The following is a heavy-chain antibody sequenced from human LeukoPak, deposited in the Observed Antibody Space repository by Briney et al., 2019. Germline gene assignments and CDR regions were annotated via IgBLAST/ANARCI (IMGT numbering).Heavy chain of an antibody. D-gene: IGHD3-3*02. Sequence: ASVTVSCKASGYTFTSYYMHWVRQAPGQGIEWMGLINTSGGSTNYAQKFQGRVTMTRHTSTSTVYMELSSLRSEDTAVYYCARDGPISNLPDWFDPWGQGTRVTVSS. CDR2: INTSGGST. V-gene: IGHV1-46*01. J-gene: IGHJ5*02. CDR1: GYTFTSYY. CDR3: ARDGPISNLPDWFDP.